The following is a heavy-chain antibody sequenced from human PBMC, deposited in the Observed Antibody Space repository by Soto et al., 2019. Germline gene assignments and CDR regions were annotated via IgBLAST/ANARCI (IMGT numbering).Heavy chain of an antibody. CDR2: IIGNGDTA. D-gene: IGHD4-17*01. J-gene: IGHJ4*02. Sequence: EVQLLEAGGGLVQPGGSLRLSCAASGFSFTNYGMSWVRQAPGKGLEWLSAIIGNGDTAYYADSVRGRVTISRDNYKNTLYMQLDDLGAEDTAIYYCAKDYDYGDSLPFDYWGQGTLVTVSS. CDR3: AKDYDYGDSLPFDY. CDR1: GFSFTNYG. V-gene: IGHV3-23*01.